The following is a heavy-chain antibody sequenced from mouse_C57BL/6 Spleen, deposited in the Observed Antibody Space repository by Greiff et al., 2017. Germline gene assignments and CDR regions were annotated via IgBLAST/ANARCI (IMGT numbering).Heavy chain of an antibody. CDR2: ISSGSSTN. CDR1: GFTFSDYG. CDR3: ASAGPDYYGSSYFDY. J-gene: IGHJ2*01. V-gene: IGHV5-17*01. D-gene: IGHD1-1*01. Sequence: EVMLVESGGGLVKPGGSLQLSCAASGFTFSDYGMHWVRQAPEKGLEWVAYISSGSSTNYYADTVKGRFTLARDNAKNTLFLQMTSLRSEDTAMYFCASAGPDYYGSSYFDYWGQGTTLTVSS.